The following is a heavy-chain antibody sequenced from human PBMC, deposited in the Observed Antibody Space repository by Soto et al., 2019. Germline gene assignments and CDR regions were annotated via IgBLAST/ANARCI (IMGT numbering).Heavy chain of an antibody. D-gene: IGHD2-15*01. CDR1: GGSISSYY. J-gene: IGHJ4*02. CDR2: IYYSGST. CDR3: ARAPILDGSMYYFDY. V-gene: IGHV4-59*01. Sequence: QVQLQESGPGLVKPSETLSLTCTVSGGSISSYYWSWIRQPPGKGLEWIGYIYYSGSTNYNPSLKSRVTISVDTSKNQFSLKLSSVTAADTAVYYCARAPILDGSMYYFDYWGQGTLVTVSS.